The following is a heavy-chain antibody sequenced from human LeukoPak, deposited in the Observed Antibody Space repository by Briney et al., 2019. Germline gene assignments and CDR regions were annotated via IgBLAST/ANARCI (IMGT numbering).Heavy chain of an antibody. CDR1: GFTFSSYS. Sequence: GGSLRLSCAASGFTFSSYSMNWVRQAPGKGLEWVSYISSSSSTIYYADSVKGRFTISRDNAKNSLYLQMNSLRAEDTALYYCARVAAGGGYYYYYYMDVWGKGTTVTVSS. V-gene: IGHV3-48*04. CDR3: ARVAAGGGYYYYYYMDV. J-gene: IGHJ6*03. CDR2: ISSSSSTI. D-gene: IGHD6-13*01.